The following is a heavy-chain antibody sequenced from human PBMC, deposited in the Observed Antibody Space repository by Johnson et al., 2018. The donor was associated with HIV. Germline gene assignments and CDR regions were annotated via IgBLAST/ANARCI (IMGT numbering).Heavy chain of an antibody. CDR3: ARGGSSGYMDDAFDI. D-gene: IGHD1-26*01. CDR1: GFTFSTYG. J-gene: IGHJ3*02. V-gene: IGHV3-33*01. CDR2: IRYDGSNK. Sequence: QVQLVESGGGVVQPGRSLRLSCAASGFTFSTYGMHWVRQAPDKGLEWVAFIRYDGSNKYYADSVKGRFTISRDSSKNTLHLQMNSLRAEDTAVYYCARGGSSGYMDDAFDIWGQGTMVTVSS.